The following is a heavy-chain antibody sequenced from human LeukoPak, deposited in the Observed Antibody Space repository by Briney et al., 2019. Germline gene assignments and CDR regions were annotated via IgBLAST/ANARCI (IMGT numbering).Heavy chain of an antibody. V-gene: IGHV3-33*01. Sequence: GGSLRLSCAASGFTFSSYGMHWVRQAPGKGLEWVAVIWYDGSNKYYADSVKGRFTISRDNSKNTLYLQMNSLRAEDTAVYYCARNSREWLFSPDVWGRGTTVTVSS. CDR3: ARNSREWLFSPDV. D-gene: IGHD3-3*01. J-gene: IGHJ6*02. CDR1: GFTFSSYG. CDR2: IWYDGSNK.